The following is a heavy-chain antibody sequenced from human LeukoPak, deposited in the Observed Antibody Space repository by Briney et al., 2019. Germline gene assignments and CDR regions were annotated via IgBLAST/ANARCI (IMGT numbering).Heavy chain of an antibody. V-gene: IGHV1-69*04. CDR2: IIPILGIA. J-gene: IGHJ4*02. Sequence: SVKVSCKASGGTFSSYAISWVRQAPGQGLEWMGRIIPILGIANYAQKFQGRVTITADKSMSTAYMELSSLRSEDTAVYYCATVLRFLEWSPYGYWGQGTLVTVSS. CDR3: ATVLRFLEWSPYGY. CDR1: GGTFSSYA. D-gene: IGHD3-3*01.